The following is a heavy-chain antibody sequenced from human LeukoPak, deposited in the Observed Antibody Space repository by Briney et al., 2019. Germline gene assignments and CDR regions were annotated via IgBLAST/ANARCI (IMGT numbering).Heavy chain of an antibody. D-gene: IGHD6-19*01. J-gene: IGHJ4*02. CDR1: GYTFTSYD. V-gene: IGHV1-8*02. CDR3: AREAFGSGWYDY. CDR2: MNPNSGNT. Sequence: GASVKVSCKASGYTFTSYDINWVRQATGQGLEWMGWMNPNSGNTGYAQKLQGRVTMTTDTSTSTAYMELRSLRSDDTAVYYCAREAFGSGWYDYWGQGTLVTVSS.